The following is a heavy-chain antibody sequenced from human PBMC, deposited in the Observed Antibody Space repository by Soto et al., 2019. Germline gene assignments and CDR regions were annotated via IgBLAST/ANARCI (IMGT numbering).Heavy chain of an antibody. CDR1: GGSISSYY. CDR2: IYYSGST. J-gene: IGHJ4*02. Sequence: SETLSLTCTVSGGSISSYYWSWIRQPPGKGLEWIGYIYYSGSTNYNPSLKSRVTISVDTSKNQFSLKLSSVTAADTAVYYCARRWGGTFDYWGQGTMVTVSS. D-gene: IGHD2-21*01. V-gene: IGHV4-59*01. CDR3: ARRWGGTFDY.